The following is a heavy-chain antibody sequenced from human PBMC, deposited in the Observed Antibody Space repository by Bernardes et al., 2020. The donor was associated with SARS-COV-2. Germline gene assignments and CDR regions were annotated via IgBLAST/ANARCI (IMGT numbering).Heavy chain of an antibody. Sequence: SETLSLTCTVSGVSISSHYWSWIRQPPGKGLEWIGSIYYSGSTTYNPSLKSRVTLSVDTSKSQFSLKLSSVTAAYTAVYYCATVSRSSSAEWYFDLWGRGPLLTVYS. CDR3: ATVSRSSSAEWYFDL. CDR1: GVSISSHY. D-gene: IGHD6-6*01. CDR2: IYYSGST. J-gene: IGHJ2*01. V-gene: IGHV4-59*11.